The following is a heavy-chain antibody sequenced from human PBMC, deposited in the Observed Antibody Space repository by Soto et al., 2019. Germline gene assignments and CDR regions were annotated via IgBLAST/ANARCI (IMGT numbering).Heavy chain of an antibody. V-gene: IGHV3-30*18. CDR2: ISYDGSNK. D-gene: IGHD5-12*01. J-gene: IGHJ4*02. CDR1: VCTFSIYC. Sequence: GGSLSCSCAGSVCTFSIYCMHWVRQAPGKGLEWVAVISYDGSNKYYADSVKGRFTISRDNSKNTLYLQMNSLRAEDTAVYYCAKDLDVGDGYETSFDYWGQGTLVTVSS. CDR3: AKDLDVGDGYETSFDY.